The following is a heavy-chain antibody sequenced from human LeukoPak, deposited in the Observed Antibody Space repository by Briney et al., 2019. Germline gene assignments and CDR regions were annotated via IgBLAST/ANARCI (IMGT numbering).Heavy chain of an antibody. CDR3: ARGSRGANPFDY. J-gene: IGHJ4*02. Sequence: ASVKVSCKASGYTFTSYAMNWVRQAPGQGLEWMGWTNAGNGNTKYSQEFQGRVTITRDTSASTAYMELSSLRSEDMAVYYCARGSRGANPFDYWGQGTLVTVSS. CDR1: GYTFTSYA. D-gene: IGHD1-26*01. V-gene: IGHV1-3*02. CDR2: TNAGNGNT.